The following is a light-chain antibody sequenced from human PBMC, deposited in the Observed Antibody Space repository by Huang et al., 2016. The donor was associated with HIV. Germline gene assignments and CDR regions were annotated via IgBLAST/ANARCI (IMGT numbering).Light chain of an antibody. J-gene: IGKJ1*01. CDR3: HHRSNWPPWT. CDR2: DAS. Sequence: EIVLTQSPATLSLSPGERATLSRRASQSVTTYLACYQQKPGQAPRLLIYDASNRATGIPPRFSGSGSGTDFTLTISSLEPEDFAVYYCHHRSNWPPWTFGQGTKVEIK. CDR1: QSVTTY. V-gene: IGKV3-11*01.